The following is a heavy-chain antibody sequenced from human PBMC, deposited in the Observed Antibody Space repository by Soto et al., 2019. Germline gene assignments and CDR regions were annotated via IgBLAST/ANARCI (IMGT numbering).Heavy chain of an antibody. V-gene: IGHV3-33*01. CDR3: ARDNCSSTSCYVYAFYI. CDR1: GFTFSSYG. D-gene: IGHD2-2*01. J-gene: IGHJ3*02. Sequence: QVQLVESGGGVVQPGRSLRLSCAASGFTFSSYGMHWVRQAPGKGLEWVAVIWYDGSNKYYADSVKGRFTISRDNSKNTLYLQMNSLRSEDTAVYYCARDNCSSTSCYVYAFYIWGQGTMVTPSS. CDR2: IWYDGSNK.